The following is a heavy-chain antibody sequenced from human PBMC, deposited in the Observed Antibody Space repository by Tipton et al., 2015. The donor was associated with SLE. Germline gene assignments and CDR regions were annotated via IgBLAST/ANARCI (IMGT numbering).Heavy chain of an antibody. V-gene: IGHV4-39*07. D-gene: IGHD6-19*01. J-gene: IGHJ1*01. CDR3: ASRPRGIAVAGTNPYFQH. Sequence: TLSLTCTVSGGSISSSSYYWGWIRQPPGKGLEWIGSIYYSGSTHYNPSLKSRVTISVDTSKNQFSLKLSSVTAADTAVYYCASRPRGIAVAGTNPYFQHWGQGTLVTVSS. CDR2: IYYSGST. CDR1: GGSISSSSYY.